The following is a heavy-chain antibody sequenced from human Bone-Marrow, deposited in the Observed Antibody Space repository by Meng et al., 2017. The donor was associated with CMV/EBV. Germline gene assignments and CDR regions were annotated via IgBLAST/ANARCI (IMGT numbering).Heavy chain of an antibody. D-gene: IGHD3-16*01. CDR2: IYHSGTT. Sequence: SETLSPTCAVSGTSISSSNWWSWVRQPPGKGLEWIGEIYHSGTTNYNPSLKSRVTISLDKSKNQFSLKLNSVTAADTAVYYCAGARGGGVDYWGQGTLVTVSS. V-gene: IGHV4-4*02. CDR3: AGARGGGVDY. J-gene: IGHJ4*02. CDR1: GTSISSSNW.